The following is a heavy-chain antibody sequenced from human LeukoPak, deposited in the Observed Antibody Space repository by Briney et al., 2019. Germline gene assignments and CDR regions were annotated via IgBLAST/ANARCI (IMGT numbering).Heavy chain of an antibody. CDR2: INSDGINT. V-gene: IGHV3-74*01. J-gene: IGHJ3*02. CDR3: ARTLGEWSAFDI. D-gene: IGHD3-10*01. Sequence: GGSLRLSCAASGFTFSNYWMHWVRQAPGKGLVWVSRINSDGINTSYADSVKGRFTISRDNAKNTLYLQMNSLRAEDTAVYYCARTLGEWSAFDIWGQGTMVTVSS. CDR1: GFTFSNYW.